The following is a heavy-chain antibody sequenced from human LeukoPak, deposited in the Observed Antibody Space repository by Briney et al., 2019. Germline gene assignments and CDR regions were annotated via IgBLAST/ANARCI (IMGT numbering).Heavy chain of an antibody. CDR1: GFTFSSYA. Sequence: PGGSLRLSCAASGFTFSSYAMSWVRQAPGKGLEWVSAIGVAGGTYYPGSVKGRFTISRENAKNSLYLQLNSLRVGDTAVYYCARGWERGFDCWGQGTLVTVSS. CDR3: ARGWERGFDC. V-gene: IGHV3-13*01. CDR2: IGVAGGT. J-gene: IGHJ4*02. D-gene: IGHD1-26*01.